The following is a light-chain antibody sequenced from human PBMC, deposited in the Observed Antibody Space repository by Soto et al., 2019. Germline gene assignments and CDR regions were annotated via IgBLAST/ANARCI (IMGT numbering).Light chain of an antibody. J-gene: IGKJ1*01. Sequence: VLWMTQSPSLLSASTGDRVTITCRVSPGVSSFLAWYQQKSGKAPKILIYAASTLQSGVPSRFSGSGSGTDFTLTISNLQSEDFATYYCQQYYSFPWTFGQGTKVEIK. CDR1: PGVSSF. V-gene: IGKV1D-8*01. CDR3: QQYYSFPWT. CDR2: AAS.